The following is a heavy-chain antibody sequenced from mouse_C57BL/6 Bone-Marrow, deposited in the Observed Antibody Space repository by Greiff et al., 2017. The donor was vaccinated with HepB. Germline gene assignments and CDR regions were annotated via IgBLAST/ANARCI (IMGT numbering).Heavy chain of an antibody. CDR1: GFTFSSYA. J-gene: IGHJ3*01. CDR3: ARSHYYYGSSYWFAY. D-gene: IGHD1-1*01. Sequence: EVNVVESGGGLVKPGGSLKLSCAASGFTFSSYAMSWVRQTPEKRLEWVATISDGGSYTYYPDNVKGRFTISRDNAKNNLYLQMSHLKSEDTAMYYCARSHYYYGSSYWFAYWGQGTLVTVSA. V-gene: IGHV5-4*03. CDR2: ISDGGSYT.